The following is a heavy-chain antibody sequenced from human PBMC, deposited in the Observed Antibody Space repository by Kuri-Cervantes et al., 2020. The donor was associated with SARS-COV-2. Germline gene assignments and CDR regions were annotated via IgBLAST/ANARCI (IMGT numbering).Heavy chain of an antibody. CDR1: GFPFSNYV. CDR3: ARDRWTVAGGLDY. V-gene: IGHV3-23*01. D-gene: IGHD3-10*01. Sequence: GGSLRLSCAGSGFPFSNYVMSWVRQAPGKGLEWVSSITGPGTTTFYADSVKGRLTISRDNAKNSLYLQMNSLRAEDTAVYYCARDRWTVAGGLDYWGQGTLVTVSS. CDR2: ITGPGTTT. J-gene: IGHJ4*02.